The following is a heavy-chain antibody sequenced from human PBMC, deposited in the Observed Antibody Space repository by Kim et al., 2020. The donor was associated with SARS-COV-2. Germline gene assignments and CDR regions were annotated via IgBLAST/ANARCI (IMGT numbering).Heavy chain of an antibody. CDR3: AREGTRYSRVSFDP. J-gene: IGHJ5*02. D-gene: IGHD6-13*01. V-gene: IGHV1-3*01. Sequence: SQKFQGRVTITRDTSASTAYMELSRLRSEDTAVYYCAREGTRYSRVSFDPWGQGTLVTVSS.